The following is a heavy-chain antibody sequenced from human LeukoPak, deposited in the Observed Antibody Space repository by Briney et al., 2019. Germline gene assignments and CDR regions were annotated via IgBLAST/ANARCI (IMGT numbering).Heavy chain of an antibody. V-gene: IGHV3-23*01. CDR1: GFTFRSYA. CDR2: ISGSGGST. Sequence: GGSLRLSCAASGFTFRSYAMSWVRQAPGKGLEWVSVISGSGGSTYYADSVKGRFTISRDNSKNTLYLQMNSLRAEDTAVYYCAKHRMVRGVITDYYFDYWGRGTLVTVSS. CDR3: AKHRMVRGVITDYYFDY. J-gene: IGHJ4*02. D-gene: IGHD3-10*01.